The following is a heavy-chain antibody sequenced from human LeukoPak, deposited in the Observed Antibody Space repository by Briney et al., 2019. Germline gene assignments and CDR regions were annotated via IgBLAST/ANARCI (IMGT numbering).Heavy chain of an antibody. D-gene: IGHD3-10*01. CDR3: ARDLAMVRGAPPGY. J-gene: IGHJ4*02. V-gene: IGHV1-3*01. Sequence: ASVKVSCKASGYTFSSYAITWVRQAPGQRLEWMGWINAGNGNTKYSQKFQGKVTITRDTSASTAYMELSSLRSEDTAVYYCARDLAMVRGAPPGYWGQGTLVTVSS. CDR2: INAGNGNT. CDR1: GYTFSSYA.